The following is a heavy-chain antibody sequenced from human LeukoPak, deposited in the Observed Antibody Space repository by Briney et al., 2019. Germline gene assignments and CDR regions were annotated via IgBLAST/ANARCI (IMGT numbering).Heavy chain of an antibody. J-gene: IGHJ3*02. D-gene: IGHD3-10*01. V-gene: IGHV3-74*01. CDR2: INSDGSST. Sequence: PGGSLRLSCAASGFTFSSYWMLWVRQAPGKGLVWVSRINSDGSSTSYADSVKGRFTISRDNAKNTLYLQMNSLRAEDTAVYYCARDMSPVGLWFGDDAFDIWGQGTMVTVSS. CDR3: ARDMSPVGLWFGDDAFDI. CDR1: GFTFSSYW.